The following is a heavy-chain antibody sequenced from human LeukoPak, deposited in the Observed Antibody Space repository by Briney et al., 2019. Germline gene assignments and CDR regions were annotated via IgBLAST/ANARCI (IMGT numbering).Heavy chain of an antibody. CDR1: GFTFNIYG. CDR2: ISYDEMYQ. J-gene: IGHJ4*02. Sequence: GGSLRLSCAASGFTFNIYGMHWVRQAPGKGLEWVAGISYDEMYQYYADSVKGRFTISRDNSKNTLFLQMNSLRAEDTAIYYCAKDRDYYGSGSDYWGQGSLVTVSS. D-gene: IGHD3-10*01. CDR3: AKDRDYYGSGSDY. V-gene: IGHV3-30*18.